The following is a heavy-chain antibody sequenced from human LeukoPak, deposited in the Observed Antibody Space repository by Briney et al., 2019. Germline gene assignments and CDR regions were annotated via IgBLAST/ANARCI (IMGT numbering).Heavy chain of an antibody. J-gene: IGHJ4*02. Sequence: PSQTLSLTCAVSGGSISSGGYSWSWIRQPPGKGLEWIGYIYHSGSTNYNPSLKSRVTISIDTSKNQFSLKLTSATAADTAVYYCARGDDYKSTLFDYWGQGTLVTVSS. CDR2: IYHSGST. CDR1: GGSISSGGYS. CDR3: ARGDDYKSTLFDY. D-gene: IGHD5-12*01. V-gene: IGHV4-30-2*01.